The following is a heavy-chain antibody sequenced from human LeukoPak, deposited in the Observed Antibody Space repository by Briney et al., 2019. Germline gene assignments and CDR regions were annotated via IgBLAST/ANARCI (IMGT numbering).Heavy chain of an antibody. V-gene: IGHV4-59*01. CDR1: GGSFSGYY. J-gene: IGHJ3*02. CDR2: IYYSGST. CDR3: ARDPSDAFDI. Sequence: SETLSLTCAVYGGSFSGYYWSWIRQPPGKGLEWIGYIYYSGSTNYNPSLKSRVTISVDTSKNQFSLKLSSVTAADTAVYYCARDPSDAFDIWGQGTMVTVSS.